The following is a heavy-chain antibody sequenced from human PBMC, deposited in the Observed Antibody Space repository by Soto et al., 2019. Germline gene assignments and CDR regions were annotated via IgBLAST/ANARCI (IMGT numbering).Heavy chain of an antibody. Sequence: PSETLSLTCTVSVVSISSSSYYCGWIRQPPGKGLEWIGSIYYSGSTYYNPSLKSRVTISVDTSKNQFSLKLSSVTAADTAVYYCAKEVIAVAGRLDYWGQGTLVTVSS. D-gene: IGHD6-19*01. J-gene: IGHJ4*02. CDR3: AKEVIAVAGRLDY. CDR1: VVSISSSSYY. V-gene: IGHV4-39*02. CDR2: IYYSGST.